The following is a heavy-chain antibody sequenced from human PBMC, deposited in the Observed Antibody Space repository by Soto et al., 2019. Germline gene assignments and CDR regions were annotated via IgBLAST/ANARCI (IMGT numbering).Heavy chain of an antibody. Sequence: PGGSLRLSCAASGFTFSSYGMHWVRQAPGKGLEWVAVISYDGSNKYYADSVKGRFTISRDNSKNTLYLQMNSLRAEDTAVYYCAKGPGATHPLYYFDYWGQGTLVTVSS. J-gene: IGHJ4*02. CDR2: ISYDGSNK. V-gene: IGHV3-30*18. D-gene: IGHD1-26*01. CDR3: AKGPGATHPLYYFDY. CDR1: GFTFSSYG.